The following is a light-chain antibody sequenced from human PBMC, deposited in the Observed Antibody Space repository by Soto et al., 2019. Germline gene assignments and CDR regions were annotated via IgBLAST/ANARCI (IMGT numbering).Light chain of an antibody. Sequence: QSALTQPASVSGSPGQSITISCPGTSSDVGGYNYVSWYQQYPGKAPKLMIFGVSDRPSGVSNRFSGSKSGNTASLTISGLQAEDEADYYCSSYKTSSTVVVFGGGTKLTVL. CDR3: SSYKTSSTVVV. V-gene: IGLV2-14*01. CDR1: SSDVGGYNY. CDR2: GVS. J-gene: IGLJ2*01.